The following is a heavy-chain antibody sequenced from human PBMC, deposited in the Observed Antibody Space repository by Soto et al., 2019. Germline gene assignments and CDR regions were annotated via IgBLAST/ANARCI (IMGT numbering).Heavy chain of an antibody. CDR3: ESAAAAGNWFGP. CDR2: MNPNSGNT. CDR1: GYTFTSYD. V-gene: IGHV1-8*01. D-gene: IGHD6-13*01. Sequence: QVQLVQSGAEVKKPGASVKVSCKASGYTFTSYDINWVRQATGQGLEWMGWMNPNSGNTGYAQKFQGRVTMTRNTSISTAYKELSSLRSEDTAVYYCESAAAAGNWFGPWGQGTLVTVSS. J-gene: IGHJ5*02.